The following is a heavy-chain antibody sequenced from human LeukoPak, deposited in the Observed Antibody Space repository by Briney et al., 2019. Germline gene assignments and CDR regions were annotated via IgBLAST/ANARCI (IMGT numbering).Heavy chain of an antibody. D-gene: IGHD3-16*01. CDR3: AKGQGIRWGAFDI. CDR2: ISYDGSNK. Sequence: GRSLRLSCAASGFTFSSYGMHWVRQAPGKGLEWVAVISYDGSNKYYADSMKGRFTISRDNSKNTLYLQMNSLRAEDTAVYYCAKGQGIRWGAFDIWGQGTMVTVSS. CDR1: GFTFSSYG. V-gene: IGHV3-30*18. J-gene: IGHJ3*02.